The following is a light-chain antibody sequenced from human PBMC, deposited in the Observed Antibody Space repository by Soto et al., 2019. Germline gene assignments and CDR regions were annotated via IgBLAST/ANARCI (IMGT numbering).Light chain of an antibody. CDR3: QQRSDWPLT. CDR2: DAS. J-gene: IGKJ3*01. CDR1: QSVSNY. Sequence: EIVLTQSPATLSLSPGDRATLSCRASQSVSNYLAWYQQKPGQPPRLLMYDASNRATGIPAKFGGSGSGTDFTLTISSLEPEDFAVYYCQQRSDWPLTFGPRTKVDIK. V-gene: IGKV3-11*01.